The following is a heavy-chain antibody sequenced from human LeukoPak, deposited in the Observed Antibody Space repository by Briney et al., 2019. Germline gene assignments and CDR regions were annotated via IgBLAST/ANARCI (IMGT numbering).Heavy chain of an antibody. J-gene: IGHJ4*02. Sequence: GASVKVSCKASGGTFSSYAISWVRQAPGQGLEWMGRIIPIFGTAKYAQKFQGRVTITTDESTSTAYMELSSLRSEDTAVYYCARASDCSGGSCPISYWGQGTLVTVSS. D-gene: IGHD2-15*01. CDR1: GGTFSSYA. CDR2: IIPIFGTA. CDR3: ARASDCSGGSCPISY. V-gene: IGHV1-69*05.